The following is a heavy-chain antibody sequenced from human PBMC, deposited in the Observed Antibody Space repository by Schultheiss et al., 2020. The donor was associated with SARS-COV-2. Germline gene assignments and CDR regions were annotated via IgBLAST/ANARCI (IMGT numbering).Heavy chain of an antibody. CDR1: GFTFSSYA. CDR3: TRDRSYQLLYRGRDDYYYYGMDV. V-gene: IGHV3-49*03. CDR2: IRSKAYGGTT. Sequence: GGSLRLSCAASGFTFSSYAMSWFRQAPGKGLEWVGFIRSKAYGGTTEYAASVKGRFTISRDDSKSIAYLQMNSLKTEDTAVYYCTRDRSYQLLYRGRDDYYYYGMDVWGQGTTVTVSS. D-gene: IGHD2-2*02. J-gene: IGHJ6*02.